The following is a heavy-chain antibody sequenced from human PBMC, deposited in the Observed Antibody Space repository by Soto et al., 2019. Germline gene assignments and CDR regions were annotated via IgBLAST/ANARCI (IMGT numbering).Heavy chain of an antibody. V-gene: IGHV3-53*02. CDR3: ARDPPATRHGMDV. J-gene: IGHJ6*02. CDR1: GFTVSSNY. CDR2: IYSGGST. Sequence: EVQLVETGGGLIQPGGSLRLSCAASGFTVSSNYMSWVRQAPGKGLEWVSVIYSGGSTYYADSVRGRFTISRDNSKNTLYLQMKSLRAEATAVYYCARDPPATRHGMDVWGQGTKVTVSS.